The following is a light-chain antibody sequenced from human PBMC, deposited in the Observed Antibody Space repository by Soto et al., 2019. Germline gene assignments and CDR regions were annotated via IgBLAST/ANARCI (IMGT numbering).Light chain of an antibody. J-gene: IGLJ2*01. CDR2: LEGDGSY. CDR3: ETWDSNTMV. Sequence: QLVLTQSSSASASLGSSVKLTCTLSSGYSNYIIAWHQQQPGKAPRYLMKLEGDGSYNKGSGVPDRFSGSTSGADRYLTISNLQFEDEADYYCETWDSNTMVFGGGTKLTVL. CDR1: SGYSNYI. V-gene: IGLV4-60*02.